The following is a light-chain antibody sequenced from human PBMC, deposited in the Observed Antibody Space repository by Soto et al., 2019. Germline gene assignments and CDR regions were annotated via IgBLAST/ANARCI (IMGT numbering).Light chain of an antibody. Sequence: EIVLTQSPATLSLSPGEIATLSCRASQSVSRYLACYHQKAGQAPRLLIYDASYRDTGIPARFSGSGSGTDFTRIIISLEAEDFEVYYCQKRSNWITFGQGTRLEIK. J-gene: IGKJ5*01. CDR1: QSVSRY. CDR2: DAS. CDR3: QKRSNWIT. V-gene: IGKV3-11*01.